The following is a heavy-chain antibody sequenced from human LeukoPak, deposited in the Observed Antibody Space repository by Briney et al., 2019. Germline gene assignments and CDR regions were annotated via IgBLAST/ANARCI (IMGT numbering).Heavy chain of an antibody. CDR3: ARDVDMVRGRWFDP. CDR2: IIPIFGTA. Sequence: SVKVSCKASGGTFSSYAISWERQAPGQGLEWMGGIIPIFGTANYAQKFQGRVTITADESTSTAYMELSSLRSEDTAVYYCARDVDMVRGRWFDPWGQGTLVTVSS. D-gene: IGHD3-10*01. CDR1: GGTFSSYA. J-gene: IGHJ5*02. V-gene: IGHV1-69*13.